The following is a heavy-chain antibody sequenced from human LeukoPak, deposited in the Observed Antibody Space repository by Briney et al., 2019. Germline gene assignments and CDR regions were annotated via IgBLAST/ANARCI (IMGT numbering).Heavy chain of an antibody. J-gene: IGHJ5*02. D-gene: IGHD1-26*01. V-gene: IGHV4-34*01. Sequence: SETLSLTCAVYGGSFSGYYWSWIRQPPGKGLEWIGEINHSGSTNYNPSLESRVTISVDTSKNQFSLKLSSVTAADTAVYYCARPYSGRDWFDPWGQGTLVTVSS. CDR3: ARPYSGRDWFDP. CDR2: INHSGST. CDR1: GGSFSGYY.